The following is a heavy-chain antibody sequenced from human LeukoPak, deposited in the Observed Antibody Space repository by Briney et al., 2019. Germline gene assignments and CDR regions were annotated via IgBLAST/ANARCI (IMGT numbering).Heavy chain of an antibody. CDR1: GGSISSGDYY. V-gene: IGHV4-30-4*01. CDR2: IYYSGST. D-gene: IGHD2-15*01. Sequence: PSGTLSLTCTVSGGSISSGDYYWSWIRQPPGKGLEWIGYIYYSGSTYYNPSLKSRVTISVDTSKNQFSLKLSSVTAADTAVYYCAREQHLGYCSGGSCFFDIWGQGTMVTVSS. CDR3: AREQHLGYCSGGSCFFDI. J-gene: IGHJ3*02.